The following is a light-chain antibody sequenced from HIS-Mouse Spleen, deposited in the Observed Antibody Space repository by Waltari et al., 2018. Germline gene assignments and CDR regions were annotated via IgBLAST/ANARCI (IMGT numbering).Light chain of an antibody. V-gene: IGLV3-21*03. Sequence: SYVLTQPPSVSVAPGKTARITCGGNNIGSKSVHWYQQKPGQAPVLGVSDDSDRPSGIPVRFSGSTSGNTATLSISRVEAGDEADYYCQVWDSSSDHVVFGGGTKLTVL. CDR3: QVWDSSSDHVV. J-gene: IGLJ2*01. CDR2: DDS. CDR1: NIGSKS.